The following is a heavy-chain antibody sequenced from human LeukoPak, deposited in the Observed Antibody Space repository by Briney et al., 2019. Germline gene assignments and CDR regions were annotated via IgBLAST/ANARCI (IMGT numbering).Heavy chain of an antibody. CDR2: IYYRART. V-gene: IGHV4-31*03. CDR3: ARDSSGRYYFDH. J-gene: IGHJ4*02. D-gene: IGHD3-22*01. CDR1: GDSITSGGFY. Sequence: SETLSLTCTVSGDSITSGGFYWSWIRQHPGRGLEWIAYIYYRARTYYNPSLKSRVIVSLDTSKNQFSLNLRSVTAADTAVYYCARDSSGRYYFDHWGRGILVTVSS.